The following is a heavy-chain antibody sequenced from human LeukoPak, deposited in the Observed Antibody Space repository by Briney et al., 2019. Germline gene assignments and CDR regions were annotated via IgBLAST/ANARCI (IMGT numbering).Heavy chain of an antibody. V-gene: IGHV3-23*01. D-gene: IGHD1-26*01. J-gene: IGHJ4*01. Sequence: GGSLRLSCAASGLTFSSHWMHWVRQAPGKGLEWVSLISGTGGTTYYADSVKGRLTISRDNSKNTLYLQTNSLRVEDTAVYYCAKDAHSGSYFDYWGQGILVTVSS. CDR2: ISGTGGTT. CDR3: AKDAHSGSYFDY. CDR1: GLTFSSHW.